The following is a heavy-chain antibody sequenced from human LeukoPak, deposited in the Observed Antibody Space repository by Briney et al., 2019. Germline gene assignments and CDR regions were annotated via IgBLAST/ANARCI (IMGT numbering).Heavy chain of an antibody. CDR3: ARLGLWVWGSYRYIKNFDY. J-gene: IGHJ4*02. CDR1: VDPLPSRSYL. D-gene: IGHD3-16*02. Sequence: SETLSLTCSVWVDPLPSRSYLGGWIRQPPGKGVEWVESAFYSGSTYYNQPRKSRVTISVDTSNNQFSLKLCSVAAAETAVYYCARLGLWVWGSYRYIKNFDYWGQGTLVTVSS. CDR2: AFYSGST. V-gene: IGHV4-39*01.